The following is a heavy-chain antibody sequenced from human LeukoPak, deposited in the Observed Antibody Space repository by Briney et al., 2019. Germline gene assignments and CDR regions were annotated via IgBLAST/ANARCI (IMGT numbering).Heavy chain of an antibody. V-gene: IGHV3-43D*04. CDR1: GFTFDDYA. D-gene: IGHD3-22*01. CDR3: AKDHSSPYYYDSSGYYPSRGAFDI. Sequence: GGSLRLSCAASGFTFDDYAMHWVRQAPGKGLEWVSLISWDGGSTYYADCVKGRFTISRDNSKNSLYLQMNSLRAEDTALYYCAKDHSSPYYYDSSGYYPSRGAFDIWGQGTMVTVSS. J-gene: IGHJ3*02. CDR2: ISWDGGST.